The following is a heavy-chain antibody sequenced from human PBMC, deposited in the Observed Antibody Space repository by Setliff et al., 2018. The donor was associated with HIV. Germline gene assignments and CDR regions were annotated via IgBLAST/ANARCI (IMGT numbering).Heavy chain of an antibody. CDR3: ARGLYGSGSFFFDS. Sequence: SETLSLTCTVSGGTISSSDYYWGWIRQPPGKGLEWIGSIYYSGTTYYNPSLKSRVTISVDTSKNQFSLKLTSVTAADTAVYYCARGLYGSGSFFFDSWGRGTLVTVSS. D-gene: IGHD3-10*01. CDR2: IYYSGTT. V-gene: IGHV4-39*07. J-gene: IGHJ4*02. CDR1: GGTISSSDYY.